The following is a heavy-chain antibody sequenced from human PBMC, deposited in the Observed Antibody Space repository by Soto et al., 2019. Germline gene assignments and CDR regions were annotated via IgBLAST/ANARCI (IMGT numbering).Heavy chain of an antibody. CDR1: GGTFSSYA. J-gene: IGHJ4*02. CDR3: ARDVCSSTSCYKGY. CDR2: IIPIFGTA. D-gene: IGHD2-2*01. V-gene: IGHV1-69*06. Sequence: SVKVSCKASGGTFSSYAISWVRQAPGQGLEWMGGIIPIFGTANYAQKFQGRVTITADKSTSTAYMELSSLRSEDTAVYSFARDVCSSTSCYKGYWGKGTLVTVSS.